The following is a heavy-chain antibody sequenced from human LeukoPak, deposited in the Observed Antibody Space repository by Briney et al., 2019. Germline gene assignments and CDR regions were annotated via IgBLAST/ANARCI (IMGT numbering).Heavy chain of an antibody. V-gene: IGHV3-66*01. J-gene: IGHJ4*02. Sequence: GGSLRLSCTGSGFTVSSSYMSWVRQTPGKGLEWVSVMYSGGTTYYPDSVKGRFTISRDSSKNTANLQMNSLRAEDTAVYYCARDRRDGYCLGHWGQGTLVTVSS. CDR3: ARDRRDGYCLGH. CDR2: MYSGGTT. D-gene: IGHD2-2*03. CDR1: GFTVSSSY.